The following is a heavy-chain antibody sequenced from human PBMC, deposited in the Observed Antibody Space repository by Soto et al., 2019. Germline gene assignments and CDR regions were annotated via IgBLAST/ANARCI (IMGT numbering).Heavy chain of an antibody. Sequence: SLNLSCAASGFTFSSYAMHWVRQAPGKGLEWVAVISYDGSNKYYADSVKGRFTISRDNSKNTLYLQMNSLRAEDTAVYYCARDYKYYFDYWGQGTLVTVSS. CDR2: ISYDGSNK. D-gene: IGHD3-10*01. J-gene: IGHJ4*02. CDR3: ARDYKYYFDY. CDR1: GFTFSSYA. V-gene: IGHV3-30-3*01.